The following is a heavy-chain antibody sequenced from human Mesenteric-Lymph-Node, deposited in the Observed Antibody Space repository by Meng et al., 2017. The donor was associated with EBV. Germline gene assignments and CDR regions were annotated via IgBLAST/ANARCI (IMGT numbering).Heavy chain of an antibody. CDR3: ARGLAYGDYGVDY. CDR2: INTNTGNS. V-gene: IGHV7-4-1*02. J-gene: IGHJ4*02. D-gene: IGHD4-17*01. Sequence: QVKLVKFGAELKKPGASVKVSCKASGYNFNTYAMNWVRQAPGQGLEWVGWINTNTGNSMYAQGFRGRFVFSLDTSVSTAYLQISSLESEDSAVYYCARGLAYGDYGVDYWGQGTLVTVFS. CDR1: GYNFNTYA.